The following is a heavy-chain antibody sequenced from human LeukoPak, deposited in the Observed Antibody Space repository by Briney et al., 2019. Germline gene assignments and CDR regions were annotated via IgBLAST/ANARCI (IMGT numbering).Heavy chain of an antibody. CDR3: ARGGGGYGHDAFDI. Sequence: GGSLRLSCAASGFTFSTYSMNWVRQAPGKGLEWVSYISSSTSTIYYADSVKGRFTISRDNAKNSLYLQMNSLRAEDTAVYYCARGGGGYGHDAFDIWGQGTMVTVSS. CDR2: ISSSTSTI. J-gene: IGHJ3*02. CDR1: GFTFSTYS. V-gene: IGHV3-48*01. D-gene: IGHD5-18*01.